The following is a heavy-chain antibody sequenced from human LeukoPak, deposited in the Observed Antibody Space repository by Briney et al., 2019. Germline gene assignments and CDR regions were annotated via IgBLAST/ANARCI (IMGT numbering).Heavy chain of an antibody. V-gene: IGHV3-48*03. CDR3: ARGDPHADL. CDR1: GFDLNTYE. J-gene: IGHJ5*02. Sequence: GGSLRLSCAASGFDLNTYEMNWVRQAQGTGLEWIADITISGHTKNYADSVKGRFTISRDNAGTSLYLQMNSLRVEDTGVYYCARGDPHADLWGQGTLVTVSS. CDR2: ITISGHTK.